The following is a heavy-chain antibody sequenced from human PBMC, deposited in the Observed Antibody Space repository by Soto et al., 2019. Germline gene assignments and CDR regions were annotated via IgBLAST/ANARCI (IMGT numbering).Heavy chain of an antibody. J-gene: IGHJ6*02. Sequence: GGSLRLSCAASGFTFSNAWMNWVRQAPGKGLEWVGRIKSKTDGGTTDYAAPVKGRFTISRDDSKNTLYLQMNSLKTEDTAVYYCTTDPFSIVVVPAAMPGYYYGMDVWGQGTTVTVSS. CDR2: IKSKTDGGTT. D-gene: IGHD2-2*01. CDR1: GFTFSNAW. CDR3: TTDPFSIVVVPAAMPGYYYGMDV. V-gene: IGHV3-15*07.